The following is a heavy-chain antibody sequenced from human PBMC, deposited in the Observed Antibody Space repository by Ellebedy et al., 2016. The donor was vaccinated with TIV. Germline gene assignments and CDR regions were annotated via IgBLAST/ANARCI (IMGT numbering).Heavy chain of an antibody. CDR2: IWYDGSNK. CDR3: ARAQGSGWGAFDY. D-gene: IGHD6-19*01. J-gene: IGHJ4*02. V-gene: IGHV3-33*01. CDR1: GFTFSSYG. Sequence: PGGSLRLSCAASGFTFSSYGMHWVRQAPGKGLEWVAVIWYDGSNKYYADSVKGRFTIPRDKSKNTLYLQMNSLRAEDTAVYYCARAQGSGWGAFDYWGQGTLVTVSS.